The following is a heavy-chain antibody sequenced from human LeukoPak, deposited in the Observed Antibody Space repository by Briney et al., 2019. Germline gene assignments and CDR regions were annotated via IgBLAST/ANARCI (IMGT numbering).Heavy chain of an antibody. Sequence: GGSLRLSCTTSGITFSNSWMSWVRQAPGKGLEWVATIRPDGSEGYYADSVRGRFTISRDNSKNSFYLQMSSLRAEDTAVYYCAKDRGGSITMVRGVTTLDYWGQGTLVTVSS. D-gene: IGHD3-10*01. CDR2: IRPDGSEG. CDR3: AKDRGGSITMVRGVTTLDY. CDR1: GITFSNSW. V-gene: IGHV3-7*03. J-gene: IGHJ4*02.